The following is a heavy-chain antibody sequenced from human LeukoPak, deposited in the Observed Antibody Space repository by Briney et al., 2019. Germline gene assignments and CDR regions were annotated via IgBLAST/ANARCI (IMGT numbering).Heavy chain of an antibody. CDR2: IYTSGST. D-gene: IGHD2-15*01. CDR3: ARASYCSGGSCYLRVPYYFDY. J-gene: IGHJ4*02. V-gene: IGHV4-61*02. Sequence: SQTLSLTCTVSGGSISRGSYYWSWIRQPAGKGLEWIGRIYTSGSTNYNPSLKSRVTISVDASKNQFSLKLSSVAAADTAVYYCARASYCSGGSCYLRVPYYFDYWGQGTLVTVSS. CDR1: GGSISRGSYY.